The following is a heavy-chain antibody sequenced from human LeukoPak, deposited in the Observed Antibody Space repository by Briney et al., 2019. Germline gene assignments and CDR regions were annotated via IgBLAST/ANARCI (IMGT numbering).Heavy chain of an antibody. D-gene: IGHD4-11*01. CDR3: AKLVIPSHSKYFDP. J-gene: IGHJ5*02. V-gene: IGHV3-23*01. Sequence: GGSLRLSRAASGFIFTNYAMSWVRQAPGKGLEWVSTISQGGETPYYADSVKGRFTISRDNSKNTLYLQISSLSAEDTAVYYCAKLVIPSHSKYFDPWGQGTLVTVSS. CDR1: GFIFTNYA. CDR2: ISQGGETP.